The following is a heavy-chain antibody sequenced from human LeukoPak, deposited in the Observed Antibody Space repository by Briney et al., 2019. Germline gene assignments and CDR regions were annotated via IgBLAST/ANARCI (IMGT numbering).Heavy chain of an antibody. CDR1: GGTLSNHA. CDR3: ARSGYGSGSYYAGT. Sequence: SSVKVSCKASGGTLSNHAISWVRQAPGQGLEWMGGIIPIFGTANYAQKFQGRVTITADESTSTAYMELSSLRSEDTAVYYCARSGYGSGSYYAGTWGQGTLVTVSS. J-gene: IGHJ5*02. CDR2: IIPIFGTA. D-gene: IGHD3-10*01. V-gene: IGHV1-69*01.